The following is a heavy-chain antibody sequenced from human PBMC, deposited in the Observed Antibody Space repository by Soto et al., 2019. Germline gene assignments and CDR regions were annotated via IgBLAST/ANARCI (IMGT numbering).Heavy chain of an antibody. D-gene: IGHD6-13*01. CDR2: INHSGST. CDR1: GGSFSGYY. CDR3: GAATAGRGDFDY. Sequence: PSETLSLTCAVYGGSFSGYYWSWIRQPPGKGLEWIGEINHSGSTTYNPSLKSRVTISVHTSKKQFSLKLSSVTAADTAVYYCGAATAGRGDFDYWGQGTLVTSPQ. J-gene: IGHJ4*02. V-gene: IGHV4-34*01.